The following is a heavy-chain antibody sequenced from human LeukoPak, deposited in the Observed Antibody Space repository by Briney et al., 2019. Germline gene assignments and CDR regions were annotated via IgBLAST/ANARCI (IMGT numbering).Heavy chain of an antibody. J-gene: IGHJ4*02. CDR2: IYYSGST. CDR1: GGSISSGGYY. V-gene: IGHV4-31*03. Sequence: SQTLSLTCTVSGGSISSGGYYWSWIRQRPGKGLEWIGYIYYSGSTYYNPSLESRVTISVDTSKNQFSLKLSSVTAADTAVYYCGRGSGYIYFDYWGQGTLVTVSS. D-gene: IGHD3-3*01. CDR3: GRGSGYIYFDY.